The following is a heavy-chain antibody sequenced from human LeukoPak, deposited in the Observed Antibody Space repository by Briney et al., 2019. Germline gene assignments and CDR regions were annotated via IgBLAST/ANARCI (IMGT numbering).Heavy chain of an antibody. J-gene: IGHJ6*02. CDR2: MSFDGTHI. Sequence: PGGSLRLSCAASGFTFSDYYMSWIRQAPGKGLEWVAVMSFDGTHIYYADSVKGRFTISRDNSKNTLYLQMNSLRAEDTAVYYCARCSGYGMDVWGQGTLVTVSS. CDR1: GFTFSDYY. V-gene: IGHV3-30-3*01. CDR3: ARCSGYGMDV. D-gene: IGHD3-10*02.